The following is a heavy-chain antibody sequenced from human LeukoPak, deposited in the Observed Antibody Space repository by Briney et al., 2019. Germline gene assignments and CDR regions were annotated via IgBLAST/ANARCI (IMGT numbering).Heavy chain of an antibody. CDR3: ARMAGVRVATYRGPNNWFDP. V-gene: IGHV1-3*01. CDR1: GYTFTSYA. J-gene: IGHJ5*02. CDR2: INAGNGNT. Sequence: GASVKVSCKASGYTFTSYAMHWVRQAPGQRLEWMGWINAGNGNTKYSQKFQGRVTITRDTSASTAYMELSSLRSEDTAVYCCARMAGVRVATYRGPNNWFDPWGQGTLVTVSS. D-gene: IGHD5-12*01.